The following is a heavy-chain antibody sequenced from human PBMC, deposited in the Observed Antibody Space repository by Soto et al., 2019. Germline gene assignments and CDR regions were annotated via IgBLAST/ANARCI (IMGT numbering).Heavy chain of an antibody. Sequence: QVQLQESGPGLVKPSGTLSLTCAVSSGTISSSNWWTWVRPPPGKGLEWIGEINQSGSPNYNPSLRRRVTISVDKSKSQFFQKLSAVTAADTAIFYCAGLGMVAAHREFDPWGQGTLVTVSS. J-gene: IGHJ5*02. CDR1: SGTISSSNW. V-gene: IGHV4-4*02. CDR2: INQSGSP. D-gene: IGHD2-15*01. CDR3: AGLGMVAAHREFDP.